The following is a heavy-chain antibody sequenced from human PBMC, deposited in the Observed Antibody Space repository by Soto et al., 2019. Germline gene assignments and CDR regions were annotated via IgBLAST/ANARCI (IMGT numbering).Heavy chain of an antibody. Sequence: VQLVESGGALVQPGGSLRLYCAASGITFSSHAMNWVRQAPGKGLEWGASIRATGVTYYADSVKGRFIISRYNAKDSLFLQMESLRVEYTAVYFCLYGDYNWGQGTLVNGSS. CDR3: LYGDYN. V-gene: IGHV3-48*01. CDR1: GITFSSHA. CDR2: IRATGVT. D-gene: IGHD4-17*01. J-gene: IGHJ4*02.